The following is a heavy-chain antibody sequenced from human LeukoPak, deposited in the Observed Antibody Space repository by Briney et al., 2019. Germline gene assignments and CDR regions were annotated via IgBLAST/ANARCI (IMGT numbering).Heavy chain of an antibody. CDR3: ARIHRYCSGGACYVLDN. J-gene: IGHJ4*02. V-gene: IGHV4-61*01. Sequence: PSETLSLTCTVSGVSVSSGSYYWSWIRQPPGKGLEWIGYIYYSGSTNYNPSFKSRITISVDTSRNQFSLQLSSVTAADTAVYYCARIHRYCSGGACYVLDNWGQGTLVAVSS. CDR1: GVSVSSGSYY. D-gene: IGHD2-15*01. CDR2: IYYSGST.